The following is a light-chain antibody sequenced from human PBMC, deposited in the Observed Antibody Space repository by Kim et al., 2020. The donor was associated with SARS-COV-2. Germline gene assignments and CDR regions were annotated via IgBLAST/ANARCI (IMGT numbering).Light chain of an antibody. CDR2: AAT. CDR3: QQSNSIPFT. Sequence: ATVRDRVTITCRASHSISSYLNWYQQKPGKAPKLLIYAATSLKSGVPSRFSGSGSGTEITLTISSLQPEDFATYYWQQSNSIPFTFGQGTRLEIK. V-gene: IGKV1-39*01. CDR1: HSISSY. J-gene: IGKJ5*01.